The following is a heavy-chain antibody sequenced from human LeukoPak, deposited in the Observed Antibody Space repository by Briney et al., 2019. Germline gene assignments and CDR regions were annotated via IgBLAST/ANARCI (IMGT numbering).Heavy chain of an antibody. V-gene: IGHV1-2*02. Sequence: ASVKVTCKASGYTFTGSGWYLYWLRQAPGQGLECVGWVHPNNGATLYAQKFQGRVAMTTDTSISTAYMELSRLRPDDTAMYYCARDGPAQMVDFDYWGQGTLVTVSS. CDR2: VHPNNGAT. CDR1: GYTFTGSGWY. J-gene: IGHJ4*02. D-gene: IGHD3-10*01. CDR3: ARDGPAQMVDFDY.